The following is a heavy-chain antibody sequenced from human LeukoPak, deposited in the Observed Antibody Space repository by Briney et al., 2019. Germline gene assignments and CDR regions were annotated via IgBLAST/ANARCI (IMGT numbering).Heavy chain of an antibody. D-gene: IGHD3-22*01. CDR2: INPNSGGT. Sequence: ASVKVSCKASGYTFTGYYMHWVRQAPGQGLEWMGRINPNSGGTNYAQKFQGRVTMTRDTSISTAYMELSRLRSDDTAVYYCARDPVDTMIVVGPYYYYGMDVWGQGTTVTVSS. CDR1: GYTFTGYY. J-gene: IGHJ6*02. CDR3: ARDPVDTMIVVGPYYYYGMDV. V-gene: IGHV1-2*06.